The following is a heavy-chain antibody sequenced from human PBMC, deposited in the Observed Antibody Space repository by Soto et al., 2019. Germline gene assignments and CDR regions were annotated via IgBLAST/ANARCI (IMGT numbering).Heavy chain of an antibody. D-gene: IGHD6-19*01. J-gene: IGHJ4*02. Sequence: GASVKVSCKASGYIFTGYYMHWVRQAPGQGLEWVGWINPNSGGTIYAQKFRGWVTMTRDTSISTAYMELSRLRSDDTAVYYCAREIAVAGSKGFDYWGQGTLVTVSS. CDR2: INPNSGGT. CDR1: GYIFTGYY. CDR3: AREIAVAGSKGFDY. V-gene: IGHV1-2*04.